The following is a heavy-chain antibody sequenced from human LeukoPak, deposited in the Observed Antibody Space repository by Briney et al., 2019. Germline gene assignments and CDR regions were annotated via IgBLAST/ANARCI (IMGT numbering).Heavy chain of an antibody. CDR3: ARDRESSDFWSGHHYYYMDV. D-gene: IGHD3-3*01. CDR2: IYYSGST. J-gene: IGHJ6*03. CDR1: GGSISSGDYY. V-gene: IGHV4-30-4*01. Sequence: NPSETLSLTCTVSGGSISSGDYYWSWIRQPPGKGLEWIGYIYYSGSTYYNPSLKSRVTISVDTSKNQFSLKLSSVTAADTAVYYCARDRESSDFWSGHHYYYMDVWGKGPRSPSP.